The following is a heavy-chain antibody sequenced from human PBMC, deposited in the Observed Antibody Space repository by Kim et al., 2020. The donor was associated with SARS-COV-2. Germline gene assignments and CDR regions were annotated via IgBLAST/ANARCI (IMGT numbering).Heavy chain of an antibody. D-gene: IGHD1-26*01. J-gene: IGHJ3*02. CDR3: ARDLATSNDALDI. V-gene: IGHV4-31*02. Sequence: YNPSLDSRISISMDTSKNHFSLKMSSVTAADTAVYFCARDLATSNDALDIWGQGTMVTVSS.